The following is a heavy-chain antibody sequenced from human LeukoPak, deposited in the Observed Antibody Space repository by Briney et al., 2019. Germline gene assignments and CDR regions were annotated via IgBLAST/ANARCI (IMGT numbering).Heavy chain of an antibody. CDR3: ARDLVTMVRGVSQI. V-gene: IGHV1-2*02. CDR2: INPNSGGT. J-gene: IGHJ4*02. D-gene: IGHD3-10*01. Sequence: ASVKVSCKASGYTFSVYSMHWVRQAPGQGLEWMGWINPNSGGTNYAQKFQGRVTMTRDTSISTAYMELSRLRSDDTAVYYCARDLVTMVRGVSQIWGQGTLVTVSS. CDR1: GYTFSVYS.